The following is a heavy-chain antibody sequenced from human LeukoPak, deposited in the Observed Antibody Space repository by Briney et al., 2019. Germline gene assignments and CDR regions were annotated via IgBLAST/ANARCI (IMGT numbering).Heavy chain of an antibody. V-gene: IGHV3-30*18. CDR3: AKDASTVTLHADY. Sequence: GGSLGLSCAASGFTFSGFAMHWVRQAPGKGLEWVAVLSYDGSNRFYADSVKGRFTISRDNSKNTLYLQMNSLRPEDTAVYYCAKDASTVTLHADYWGQGTLVTVSS. CDR2: LSYDGSNR. CDR1: GFTFSGFA. D-gene: IGHD4-17*01. J-gene: IGHJ4*02.